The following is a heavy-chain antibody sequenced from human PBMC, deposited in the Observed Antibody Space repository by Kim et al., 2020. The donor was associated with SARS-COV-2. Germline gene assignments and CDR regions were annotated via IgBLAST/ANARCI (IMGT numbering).Heavy chain of an antibody. D-gene: IGHD3-10*01. V-gene: IGHV3-49*04. CDR2: IRSQTYGGTA. J-gene: IGHJ4*02. Sequence: GGSLRLSCRTSGLTFGDYALSWVRQAPGKGLEWIGFIRSQTYGGTAEYAPSVKGRFTISRDNSRGIAFLEMNSLTIDDTAIYHCGTQRGIRGLKHEFWGQGTLVTVSS. CDR3: GTQRGIRGLKHEF. CDR1: GLTFGDYA.